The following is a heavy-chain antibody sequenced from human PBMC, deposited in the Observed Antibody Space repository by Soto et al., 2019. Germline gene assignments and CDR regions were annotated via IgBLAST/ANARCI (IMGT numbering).Heavy chain of an antibody. CDR1: GDSISRGGYY. D-gene: IGHD2-15*01. CDR2: IYHSGTT. J-gene: IGHJ4*02. CDR3: ARVAHMRGGPSDY. V-gene: IGHV4-31*03. Sequence: PSETLSLTCSVSGDSISRGGYYWTWIRQRPGKALEWTGYIYHSGTTYYNPSLKSRLHMSVDTSENQFSLKLSSVTAADTAVYFCARVAHMRGGPSDYWGQGPLVTVYS.